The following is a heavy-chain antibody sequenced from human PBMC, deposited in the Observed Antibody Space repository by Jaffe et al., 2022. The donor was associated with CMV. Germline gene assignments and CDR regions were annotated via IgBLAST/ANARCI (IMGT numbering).Heavy chain of an antibody. Sequence: QVQLVESGGGVVQPGRSLRLSCAASGFTFSSYGMHWVRQAPGKGLEWVAVISYDGSNKYYADSVKGRFTISRDNSKNTLYLQMNSLRAEDTAVYYCAKDLNDYGGNSQGYWGQGTLVTVSS. D-gene: IGHD4-17*01. CDR2: ISYDGSNK. V-gene: IGHV3-30*18. CDR3: AKDLNDYGGNSQGY. J-gene: IGHJ4*02. CDR1: GFTFSSYG.